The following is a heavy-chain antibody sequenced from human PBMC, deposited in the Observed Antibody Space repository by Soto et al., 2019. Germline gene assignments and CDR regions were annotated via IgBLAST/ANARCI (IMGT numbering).Heavy chain of an antibody. CDR1: GYSFTSYW. J-gene: IGHJ6*02. V-gene: IGHV5-10-1*01. CDR3: ARLAARPGYYYYYGMDV. CDR2: IDPSDSYT. Sequence: PGESLKISCKGSGYSFTSYWISWVRQMPGKGLEWMGRIDPSDSYTNYSPSFQGHVTISADKSISTAYLQWSSLKASDTAMYYCARLAARPGYYYYYGMDVWGQGTTVTVSS. D-gene: IGHD6-6*01.